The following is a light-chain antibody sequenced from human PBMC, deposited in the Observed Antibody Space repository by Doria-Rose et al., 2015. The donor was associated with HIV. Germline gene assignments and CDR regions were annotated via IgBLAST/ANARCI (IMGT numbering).Light chain of an antibody. V-gene: IGKV4-1*01. J-gene: IGKJ3*01. CDR2: WAS. CDR1: QSLLYTSKNY. Sequence: DIRMTQSPESLGMSLGERATLNCKSNQSLLYTSKNYLAWYQQKPGQPPKLLIYWASTRQSGFPARFSGSVSGTDFTLTISSLEAEDVAVYYCQQYYDTPSFGPGTTVDIK. CDR3: QQYYDTPS.